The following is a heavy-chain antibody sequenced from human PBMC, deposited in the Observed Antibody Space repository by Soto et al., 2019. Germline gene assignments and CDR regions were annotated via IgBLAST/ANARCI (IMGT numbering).Heavy chain of an antibody. CDR1: GDSLSSRGYY. J-gene: IGHJ4*02. CDR3: ARWVEVSLDYFDS. CDR2: IYHSGST. V-gene: IGHV4-31*03. Sequence: SETLSLTCTVSGDSLSSRGYYWTWIRQHPGKGLEWIGYIYHSGSTYYNPSLKSRVAVSVDTSKNQFSLYLNSVTAADTAVYYCARWVEVSLDYFDSWGQGIPVTV.